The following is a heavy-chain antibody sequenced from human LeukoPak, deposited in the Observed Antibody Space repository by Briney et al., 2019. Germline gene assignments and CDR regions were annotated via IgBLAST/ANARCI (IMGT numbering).Heavy chain of an antibody. CDR1: GYSISSGYY. D-gene: IGHD6-6*01. V-gene: IGHV4-38-2*01. Sequence: SETLSLTCAVAGYSISSGYYWAWIRQPPGRGLEWIANIYHTGNTYYNPSLNSRVTMSVDTSKNHFSLRLSSVTAADTAVYYCARAGGSLSPYYYYYMDVWGKGTTVTVSS. CDR2: IYHTGNT. J-gene: IGHJ6*03. CDR3: ARAGGSLSPYYYYYMDV.